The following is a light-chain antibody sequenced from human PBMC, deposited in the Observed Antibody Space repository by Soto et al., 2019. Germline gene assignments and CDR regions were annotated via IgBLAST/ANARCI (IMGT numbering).Light chain of an antibody. V-gene: IGKV1-39*01. CDR3: QQSYSSRWT. CDR2: LTS. Sequence: DIQMTQSPSSLSATVGDRVSITCRASQSFSSYLNWYQQKPGKAPKLLISLTSGLQSGVPSRFSGSVSGTEFTLTISSLQPEDAATYYCQQSYSSRWTFGQGTKVEIK. CDR1: QSFSSY. J-gene: IGKJ1*01.